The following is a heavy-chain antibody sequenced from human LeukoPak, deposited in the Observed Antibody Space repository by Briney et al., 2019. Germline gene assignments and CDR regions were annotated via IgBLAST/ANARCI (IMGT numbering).Heavy chain of an antibody. D-gene: IGHD4-17*01. CDR3: ARGSTVILFRY. V-gene: IGHV4-59*01. CDR2: IYYSGST. CDR1: GGSISSYY. Sequence: SETLSLTCTVSGGSISSYYWSWIRQPPGKGLEWIGYIYYSGSTNYNPSLKSRVTISVDTSKNQFSLKLSSVTAADTAVYYCARGSTVILFRYWGQGTLVTVSS. J-gene: IGHJ4*02.